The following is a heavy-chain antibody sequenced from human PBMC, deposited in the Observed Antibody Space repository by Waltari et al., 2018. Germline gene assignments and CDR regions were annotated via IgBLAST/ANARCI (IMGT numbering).Heavy chain of an antibody. CDR2: INTNTENP. J-gene: IGHJ4*02. CDR1: GYSFTSHA. V-gene: IGHV7-4-1*02. Sequence: QVQLVQSGSELKKPGASVKVSCKAPGYSFTSHAMNWVRQAPGQGLELMGWINTNTENPVYAQGFTGRFVFSLDTSVSTAYMEISSLKAEDTAVYYCARELLGGGAFDSWGQGTLVTVSS. D-gene: IGHD3-16*01. CDR3: ARELLGGGAFDS.